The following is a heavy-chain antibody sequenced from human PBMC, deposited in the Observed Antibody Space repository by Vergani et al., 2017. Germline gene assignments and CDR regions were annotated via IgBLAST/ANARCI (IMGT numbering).Heavy chain of an antibody. CDR2: ITPFDSKI. Sequence: EVQLVQSGAEVKKPGESLKISCKYSESSFTSNQIAWVRQMSGKGLQWMGIITPFDSKIAYSPSFQGQVIMSIDKSITTAYLQWRSLEASDTAIYYCTRHVPCGDGACLHFDHWGQGTQVTVSS. CDR1: ESSFTSNQ. D-gene: IGHD2-21*01. CDR3: TRHVPCGDGACLHFDH. V-gene: IGHV5-51*01. J-gene: IGHJ4*02.